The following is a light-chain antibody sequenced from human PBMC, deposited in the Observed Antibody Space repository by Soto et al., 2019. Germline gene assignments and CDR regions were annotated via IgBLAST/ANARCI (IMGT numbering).Light chain of an antibody. Sequence: SYELTQQPSVSVSPGQTDSIICSGDKLGDKYACWYQQKPGQSPVLVIYQDRKLPSGIPERFTGSNSGNTATLTISGTQAMYEAYYYCQALDSSTVVFVGGTKLTVL. CDR3: QALDSSTVV. J-gene: IGLJ2*01. CDR1: KLGDKY. V-gene: IGLV3-1*01. CDR2: QDR.